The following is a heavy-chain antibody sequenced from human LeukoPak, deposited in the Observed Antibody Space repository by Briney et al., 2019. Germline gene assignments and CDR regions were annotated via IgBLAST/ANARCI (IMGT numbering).Heavy chain of an antibody. CDR3: ARGIGYFDWLFEDY. CDR1: GYTFTSYD. V-gene: IGHV1-8*01. CDR2: MNPNSGNT. Sequence: ASVKVSCKASGYTFTSYDINWVRQATGRGLEWMGWMNPNSGNTGYAQKFQGRVTMTRNTSISTAYMELSSLRSEDTAVYYCARGIGYFDWLFEDYWGQGTLVTVSS. J-gene: IGHJ4*02. D-gene: IGHD3-9*01.